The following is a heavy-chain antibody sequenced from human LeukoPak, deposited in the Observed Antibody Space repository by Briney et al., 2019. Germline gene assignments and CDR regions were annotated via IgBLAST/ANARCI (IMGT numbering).Heavy chain of an antibody. CDR1: GYTFTSYG. Sequence: ASVKVSCKASGYTFTSYGISWVRQAPGQGPEWMGWISAYNGNTNYAQKLQGRVTMTTDTSTSTAYMELRSLRSDDTAVYYCARVGYSSSTGDFDYWGQGTLVTVSS. CDR2: ISAYNGNT. V-gene: IGHV1-18*01. CDR3: ARVGYSSSTGDFDY. J-gene: IGHJ4*02. D-gene: IGHD6-6*01.